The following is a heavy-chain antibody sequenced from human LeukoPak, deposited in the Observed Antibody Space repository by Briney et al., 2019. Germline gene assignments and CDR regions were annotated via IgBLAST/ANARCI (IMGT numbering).Heavy chain of an antibody. Sequence: GGSLSLSCVASGFSFGNYAMSWFRKAPGKGLQWVSQIGTGGATWYAGFARDRFTISRDNSKKTLYLQMSGLRVEDTAMYYCVKDPRDTYGTNWFVSWGQGTLLIVSS. CDR2: IGTGGAT. CDR3: VKDPRDTYGTNWFVS. CDR1: GFSFGNYA. V-gene: IGHV3-23*01. D-gene: IGHD2-21*01. J-gene: IGHJ5*01.